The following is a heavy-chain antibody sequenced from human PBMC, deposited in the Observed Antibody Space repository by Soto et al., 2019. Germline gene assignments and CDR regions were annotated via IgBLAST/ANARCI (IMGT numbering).Heavy chain of an antibody. CDR1: GGSISSGGYY. J-gene: IGHJ6*02. V-gene: IGHV4-31*03. CDR3: ARGDDFWSGHTYPLSYGMYV. D-gene: IGHD3-3*01. CDR2: IYYSGST. Sequence: QVQLQESGPGLVKPSQTLSLTCTVSGGSISSGGYYWSWIRQHPGKGLEWIGYIYYSGSTYYNPSPKSRVTISVDTSKNQFALKLSSVTAADTAVYYCARGDDFWSGHTYPLSYGMYVWGQGTTVTVSS.